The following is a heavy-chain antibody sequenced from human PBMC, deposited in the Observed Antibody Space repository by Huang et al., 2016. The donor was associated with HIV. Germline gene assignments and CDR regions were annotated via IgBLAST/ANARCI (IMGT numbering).Heavy chain of an antibody. V-gene: IGHV2-70*13. CDR1: GFSLTTDGMS. Sequence: QVTLRESGPALLRPPATLTLTCTFSGFSLTTDGMSVSWIRQHPGETLEWLAGIDWDDDEYFSTSLKTRITISKDTSENRVVLTMTNVGPMDTATYVCARLGVGATRVWDFDFWGQRILVTVSS. D-gene: IGHD1-26*01. CDR2: IDWDDDE. CDR3: ARLGVGATRVWDFDF. J-gene: IGHJ4*02.